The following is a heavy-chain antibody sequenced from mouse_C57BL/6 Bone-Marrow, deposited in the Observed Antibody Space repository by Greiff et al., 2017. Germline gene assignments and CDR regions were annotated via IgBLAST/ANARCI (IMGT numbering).Heavy chain of an antibody. V-gene: IGHV1-55*01. J-gene: IGHJ4*01. CDR1: GYTFTSYW. Sequence: QVQLQQPGAELVKPGASVKMSCKASGYTFTSYWITWVKQRPGQGLEWIGDIYPGSGSTNYNEKFKSKATLTVDTSSSTAYMQLSSLTSEDSAVYYCARSPYYYGSSDYAMDYWGQGTSVTVSS. D-gene: IGHD1-1*01. CDR3: ARSPYYYGSSDYAMDY. CDR2: IYPGSGST.